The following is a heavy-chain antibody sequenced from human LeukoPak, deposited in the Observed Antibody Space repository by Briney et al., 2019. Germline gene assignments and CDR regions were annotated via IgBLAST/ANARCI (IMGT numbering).Heavy chain of an antibody. CDR3: LRVVAARSPYAFDI. CDR2: ISSSSSYI. J-gene: IGHJ3*02. CDR1: GFTFSSYS. V-gene: IGHV3-21*01. D-gene: IGHD2-15*01. Sequence: PGGSLRLSCAASGFTFSSYSMNWVRQAPGKGLEWVSSISSSSSYIYYADSVKGRFTISRDNAKNSLYLQMNSLRAEDTAVYYCLRVVAARSPYAFDIWGQGTTVTVSS.